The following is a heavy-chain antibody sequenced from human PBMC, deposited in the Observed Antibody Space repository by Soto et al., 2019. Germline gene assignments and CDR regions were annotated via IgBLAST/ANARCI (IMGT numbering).Heavy chain of an antibody. D-gene: IGHD1-1*01. CDR2: INYSGNT. CDR1: GESLSGYY. Sequence: QVQIQQWGAGLLKPSETLSLTCAVYGESLSGYYGNWIRQSPGKGLEWIGEINYSGNTIYNPSLNSRVTISIDTSKKQVSLKLSSLTAADTAVYYCARTRNVDVWGEWTTVIVSS. V-gene: IGHV4-34*01. CDR3: ARTRNVDV. J-gene: IGHJ6*04.